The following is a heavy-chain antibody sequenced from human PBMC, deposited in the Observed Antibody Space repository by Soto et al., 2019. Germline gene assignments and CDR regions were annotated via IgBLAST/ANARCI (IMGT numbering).Heavy chain of an antibody. J-gene: IGHJ4*01. CDR2: INSRGGTT. V-gene: IGHV3-23*01. CDR3: AKDRSSTSCYAFDH. CDR1: GFTFSSFA. Sequence: EVQLLESGGGLVQPGGSLRLSCAASGFTFSSFAMRWVRQAPGKGLEWVSGINSRGGTTYYADSVKGRFTISRDNSKNTVYVQMNSLTAGDTGVYYCAKDRSSTSCYAFDHWGRGTLVTVSS. D-gene: IGHD2-2*01.